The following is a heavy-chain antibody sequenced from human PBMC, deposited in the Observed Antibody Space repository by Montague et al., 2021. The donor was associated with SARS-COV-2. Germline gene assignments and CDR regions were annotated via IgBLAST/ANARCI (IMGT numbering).Heavy chain of an antibody. V-gene: IGHV4-59*01. CDR3: ARGGGRLQYSYYYGMDV. J-gene: IGHJ6*02. Sequence: SETLSLTRSVSGGSMINNYWSWIRQPPGKGLEWMGYIYYTGSTDYSPSLESRATLSIDTSKNEFSLKLTSVTAADTAVYYCARGGGRLQYSYYYGMDVWGQGTTVTVSS. CDR1: GGSMINNY. D-gene: IGHD5-12*01. CDR2: IYYTGST.